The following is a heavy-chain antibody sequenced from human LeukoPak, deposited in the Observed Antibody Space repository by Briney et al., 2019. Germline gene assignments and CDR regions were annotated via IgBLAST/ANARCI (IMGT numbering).Heavy chain of an antibody. V-gene: IGHV3-20*04. D-gene: IGHD3-22*01. CDR2: INWNGGST. J-gene: IGHJ4*02. CDR3: ARAGILGDSSGYYYEDY. CDR1: GFSISSYA. Sequence: RSGGSLRLSCAASGFSISSYAMSWVRQAPGKGLEWVSGINWNGGSTGYADSVKGRFTISRDNAKNPLYLQMNSLRAEDTALYYCARAGILGDSSGYYYEDYWGQGTLVTVSS.